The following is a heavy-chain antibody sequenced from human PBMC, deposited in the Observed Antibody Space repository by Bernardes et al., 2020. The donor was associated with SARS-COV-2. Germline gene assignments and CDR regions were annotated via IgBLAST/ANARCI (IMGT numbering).Heavy chain of an antibody. CDR2: INDSGST. V-gene: IGHV4-34*01. D-gene: IGHD2-15*01. J-gene: IGHJ2*01. Sequence: SETLSLTCAVYSGSFSGYYWSWIRQTPGKGLEWIGEINDSGSTKYNPALKSRVTISVDPSKNQFSLKLNSVTAADTAVYYCARGSAAVVSHFMLLFANWYFDLWGRGTLFTVSS. CDR3: ARGSAAVVSHFMLLFANWYFDL. CDR1: SGSFSGYY.